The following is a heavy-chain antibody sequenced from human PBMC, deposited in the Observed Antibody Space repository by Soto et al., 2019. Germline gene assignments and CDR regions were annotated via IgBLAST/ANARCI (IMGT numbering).Heavy chain of an antibody. Sequence: GASVKVSCKASGYTFTSYDINWVRQATGQGFEYLGWMNPNSGNTGYVKKFQGRVTMTRDTSMSTAYMELSSLRSEDTAVYYCARGIKYGDQSRWFVPPDPGPLVSGSS. V-gene: IGHV1-8*01. CDR3: ARGIKYGDQSRWFVP. CDR2: MNPNSGNT. CDR1: GYTFTSYD. J-gene: IGHJ5*02. D-gene: IGHD4-17*01.